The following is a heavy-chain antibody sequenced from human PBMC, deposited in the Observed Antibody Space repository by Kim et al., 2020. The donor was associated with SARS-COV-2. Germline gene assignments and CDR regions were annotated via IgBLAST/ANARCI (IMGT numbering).Heavy chain of an antibody. CDR3: ATNPVAAAYYYYGMDV. V-gene: IGHV1-24*01. Sequence: ASVKVSCKVSGYTLTELSMHWVRQAPGKGLEWMGGLDPEDGEKIYAKKFQGRVTMTEDTSTDTAYMELSSLRSEDTAGYYCATNPVAAAYYYYGMDVWGQGTTVTVSS. D-gene: IGHD6-13*01. J-gene: IGHJ6*02. CDR1: GYTLTELS. CDR2: LDPEDGEK.